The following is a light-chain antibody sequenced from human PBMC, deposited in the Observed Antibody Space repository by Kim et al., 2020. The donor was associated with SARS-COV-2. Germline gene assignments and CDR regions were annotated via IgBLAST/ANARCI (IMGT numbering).Light chain of an antibody. CDR3: QVWDSSTWV. CDR2: SDS. J-gene: IGLJ3*02. Sequence: SYELTQPLSVSVALGQTARITCGGNNIGSKNVHWYQQKPGQAPVVVINSDSNRPSGIPERFSGSNSGNTATLTISRAQAGDEADYYCQVWDSSTWVFGGGTQLTVL. V-gene: IGLV3-9*01. CDR1: NIGSKN.